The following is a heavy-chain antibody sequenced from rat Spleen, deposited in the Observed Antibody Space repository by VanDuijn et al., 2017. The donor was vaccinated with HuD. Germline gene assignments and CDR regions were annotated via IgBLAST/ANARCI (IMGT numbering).Heavy chain of an antibody. V-gene: IGHV5S13*01. CDR3: AKDSRAYYGLSFFDY. Sequence: EVQLVESGGGLVQPGRSLKLSCAASGFTYSNYVMVWVRQAPTKGLEWVASISTGGGNTYYRDSVKGRFTISRDNAKNTLYLQMDSLRSEDTATYYCAKDSRAYYGLSFFDYWGQGVMVTVSS. D-gene: IGHD1-6*01. CDR1: GFTYSNYV. J-gene: IGHJ2*01. CDR2: ISTGGGNT.